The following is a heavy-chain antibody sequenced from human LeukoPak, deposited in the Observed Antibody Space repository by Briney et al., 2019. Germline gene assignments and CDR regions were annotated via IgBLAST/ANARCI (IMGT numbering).Heavy chain of an antibody. CDR2: IKQDGSEK. J-gene: IGHJ4*02. Sequence: GGSLRLSCAASGFTFSSYWMSWVRQAPGKGLEWVTNIKQDGSEKYYVDSVKGRFTISRDNAKNSLYLQMNSLRAEDTAVYYCARDMRRALAGTTGKADYWGQGTLATVSS. D-gene: IGHD1-1*01. V-gene: IGHV3-7*01. CDR1: GFTFSSYW. CDR3: ARDMRRALAGTTGKADY.